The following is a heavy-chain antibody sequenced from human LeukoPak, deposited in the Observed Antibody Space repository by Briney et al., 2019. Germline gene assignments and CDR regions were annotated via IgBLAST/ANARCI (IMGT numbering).Heavy chain of an antibody. Sequence: GGSLRLSCAASGFTFDDYAMHWVRQAPGKGLEWVSGISWNSGSIGYADSVKGRFTISRDNAKNSLYLQMNSLRAEDTALYYCAKGKGLLWFGDGQTIDHWGQGTLVTVSS. D-gene: IGHD3-10*01. J-gene: IGHJ4*02. CDR3: AKGKGLLWFGDGQTIDH. CDR2: ISWNSGSI. V-gene: IGHV3-9*01. CDR1: GFTFDDYA.